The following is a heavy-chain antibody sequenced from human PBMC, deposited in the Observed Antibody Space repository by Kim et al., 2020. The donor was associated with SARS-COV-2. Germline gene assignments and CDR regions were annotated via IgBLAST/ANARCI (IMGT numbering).Heavy chain of an antibody. Sequence: YAQKFRCRGTMTEDTSTDTAYMELSSLRSEDTAVYYCATGKNPYYYGMDVWGQGTTVTVSS. V-gene: IGHV1-24*01. CDR3: ATGKNPYYYGMDV. J-gene: IGHJ6*02.